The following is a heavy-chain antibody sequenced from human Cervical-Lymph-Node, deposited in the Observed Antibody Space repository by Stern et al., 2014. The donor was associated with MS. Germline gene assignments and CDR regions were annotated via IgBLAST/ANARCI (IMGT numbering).Heavy chain of an antibody. D-gene: IGHD3-16*01. CDR3: ARDSRHYDASYYFDP. CDR1: GGTFSSYA. CDR2: VLPIVGTA. V-gene: IGHV1-69*01. J-gene: IGHJ4*02. Sequence: QVQLVQSGAEVKKPGSSVKVSCKASGGTFSSYAINWVRQAPGQGPEWMGGVLPIVGTANDAQKFQGRVTVTADESTSTAYMELSSLRSEDTDVYYCARDSRHYDASYYFDPWGQGTLVTVSS.